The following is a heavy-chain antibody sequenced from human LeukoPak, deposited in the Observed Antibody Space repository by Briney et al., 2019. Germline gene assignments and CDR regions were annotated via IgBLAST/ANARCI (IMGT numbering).Heavy chain of an antibody. CDR2: INPSGGST. D-gene: IGHD1-26*01. J-gene: IGHJ4*02. Sequence: ASVKVSCTASGYTFTSYYMHWVRQAPGQGLEWMGIINPSGGSTSYAQKFQGRVTITRNTSISTAYMELSSLRSEDTAVYYCARGGRRQRGRIHFDYWGQGTLVTVSS. V-gene: IGHV1-46*01. CDR1: GYTFTSYY. CDR3: ARGGRRQRGRIHFDY.